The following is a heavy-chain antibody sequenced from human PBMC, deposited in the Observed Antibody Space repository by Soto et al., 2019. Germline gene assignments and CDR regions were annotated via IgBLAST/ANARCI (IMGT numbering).Heavy chain of an antibody. CDR3: ARVTNYLPAARGGGPPYYFDY. CDR1: GGSFSGYY. Sequence: SETLSLTCAVYGGSFSGYYWSWIRQPPGKGLEWIGEINHSGSTNYNPSLKSRVTISVDTSKNQFSLKLSSVTAADTAVYYCARVTNYLPAARGGGPPYYFDYWGQGTLVTVSS. V-gene: IGHV4-34*01. J-gene: IGHJ4*02. CDR2: INHSGST. D-gene: IGHD2-2*01.